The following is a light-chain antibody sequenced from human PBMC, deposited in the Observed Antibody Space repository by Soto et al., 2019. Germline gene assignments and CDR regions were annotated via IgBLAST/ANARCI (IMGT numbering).Light chain of an antibody. J-gene: IGKJ1*01. Sequence: IVLTQSPGTLSLSQGERATLSCRASQSVSSSNLAWYQQRPGQAPRLLIYGASSRATGIPVRFSGSGSGTDFTLTINGLEPEDFAVFFCQHYGSSRWTFGQGTKLEIK. CDR2: GAS. CDR3: QHYGSSRWT. CDR1: QSVSSSN. V-gene: IGKV3-20*01.